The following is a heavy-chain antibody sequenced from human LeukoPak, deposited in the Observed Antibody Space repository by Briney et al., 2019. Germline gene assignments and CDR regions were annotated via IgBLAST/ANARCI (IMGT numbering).Heavy chain of an antibody. CDR3: ARPVLTSPLGY. CDR1: GFTFSTYS. CDR2: ISNSRRAI. Sequence: GGSPRLSCAGTGFTFSTYSMNWVRQAPGKGLEWVSYISNSRRAIYYADSLKGRFTISRDNTKNSLYLQMNILRAEHTAMYYGARPVLTSPLGYWGEGTLVTVSS. J-gene: IGHJ4*02. V-gene: IGHV3-48*04.